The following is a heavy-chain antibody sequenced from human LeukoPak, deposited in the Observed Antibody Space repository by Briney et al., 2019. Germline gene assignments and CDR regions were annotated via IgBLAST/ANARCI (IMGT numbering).Heavy chain of an antibody. D-gene: IGHD1-26*01. CDR1: GHSITSTYSISGGYY. Sequence: SETLSLTCDVSGHSITSTYSISGGYYWGCLRQPPGKGLEWIGSIYHDGSTYYNPSLKSRVAISVDTSDNLFSLNLTSVTAADTAVYFCARTSRSGRAGGPLDIWGLGTMVNVSS. CDR2: IYHDGST. V-gene: IGHV4-38-2*01. CDR3: ARTSRSGRAGGPLDI. J-gene: IGHJ3*02.